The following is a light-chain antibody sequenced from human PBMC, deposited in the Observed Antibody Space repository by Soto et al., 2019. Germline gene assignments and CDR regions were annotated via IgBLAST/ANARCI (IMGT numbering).Light chain of an antibody. CDR1: ESVSASY. CDR3: QHHAWSSLWT. Sequence: IVLTQSPGTLSLSPGERATLSCRASESVSASYIAWYQQKPGQAPRLLIDSSSSRATGIPDRFSGSGSGPDFTLTISRLEPEDFAVYYCQHHAWSSLWTFGQGTKLEIK. V-gene: IGKV3-20*01. CDR2: SSS. J-gene: IGKJ1*01.